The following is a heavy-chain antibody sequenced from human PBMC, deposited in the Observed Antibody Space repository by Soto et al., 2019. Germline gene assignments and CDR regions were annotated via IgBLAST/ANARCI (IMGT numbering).Heavy chain of an antibody. CDR3: AREKIGSSTSRRGYFDY. V-gene: IGHV3-21*01. CDR1: GFTFSSYS. J-gene: IGHJ4*02. Sequence: PGESLKISCAASGFTFSSYSMNWVRQAPGKGLEWVSSISSSSSYIYYADSVKGRFTISRDNAKNSLYLQMNSLRAEDTAVYYCAREKIGSSTSRRGYFDYWGQGTLVTVSS. D-gene: IGHD2-2*01. CDR2: ISSSSSYI.